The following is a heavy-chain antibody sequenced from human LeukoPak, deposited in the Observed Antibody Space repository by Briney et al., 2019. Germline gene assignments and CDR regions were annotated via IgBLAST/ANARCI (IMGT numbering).Heavy chain of an antibody. J-gene: IGHJ4*02. CDR3: ARKTSSGYYSHFDY. V-gene: IGHV4-38-2*02. CDR2: IYHSGST. D-gene: IGHD3-22*01. CDR1: GYSISSGYY. Sequence: PSETLSLTCTVSGYSISSGYYWSWIRQPPGKGLEWIGYIYHSGSTYYNPSLKSRVTISVDRSKNQFSLKLSSVTAADTAVYYCARKTSSGYYSHFDYWGQGTLVTVSS.